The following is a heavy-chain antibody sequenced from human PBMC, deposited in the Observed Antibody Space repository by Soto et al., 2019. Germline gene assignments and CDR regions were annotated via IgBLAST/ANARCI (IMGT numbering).Heavy chain of an antibody. CDR2: ISGSGGST. Sequence: PGGSLRLSCAASGFTFSSYAMSWVRQAPGKGLEWVSAISGSGGSTYYADSVKGRFTISRDNSKNTLHLQMNSLRAEDTAVYYCAKDPRNLTTVTTFTPFDYWGQGTLVTVSS. D-gene: IGHD4-17*01. J-gene: IGHJ4*02. CDR1: GFTFSSYA. CDR3: AKDPRNLTTVTTFTPFDY. V-gene: IGHV3-23*01.